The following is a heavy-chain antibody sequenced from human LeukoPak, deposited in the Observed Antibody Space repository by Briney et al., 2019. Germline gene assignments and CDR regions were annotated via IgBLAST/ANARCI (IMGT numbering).Heavy chain of an antibody. D-gene: IGHD3-10*01. V-gene: IGHV5-51*01. J-gene: IGHJ4*02. CDR3: ASGQYYYGSGRPRGYFDY. CDR1: GYSFTSYW. CDR2: IYPGDSDT. Sequence: GESLKISCKGSGYSFTSYWIGWVRQMPGKGLEWMGIIYPGDSDTRYSPSFQGQVTISADKSISTAYLQWSSLKASDTAMYYCASGQYYYGSGRPRGYFDYWGQGTLGTVSS.